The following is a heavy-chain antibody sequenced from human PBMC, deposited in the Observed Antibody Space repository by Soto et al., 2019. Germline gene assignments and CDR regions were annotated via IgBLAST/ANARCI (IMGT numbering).Heavy chain of an antibody. Sequence: SVKVSCKASGYTFTIYDINWVRQGPGQGLDWMGGIIPIFGTANYAQKFQGRVTITADESTSTAYMELSSLRSEDTAVYYCARGLSEGYSYGYYYYYGMDVWGQGTTVTVSS. D-gene: IGHD5-18*01. CDR1: GYTFTIYD. J-gene: IGHJ6*02. CDR3: ARGLSEGYSYGYYYYYGMDV. V-gene: IGHV1-69*13. CDR2: IIPIFGTA.